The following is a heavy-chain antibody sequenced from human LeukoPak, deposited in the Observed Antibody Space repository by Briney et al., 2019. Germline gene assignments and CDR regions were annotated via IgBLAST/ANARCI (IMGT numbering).Heavy chain of an antibody. V-gene: IGHV4-31*03. CDR1: GGSISSGGYY. CDR3: ATLGRAYCGGDCFH. Sequence: PSETLSLTCTVSGGSISSGGYYWSWIRQHPGKGLEWIGYIYYSGSTYYNPSLKSRVTISVDTSKNQFSLKLSSVTAADTAVYYCATLGRAYCGGDCFHWGQGTLVTVSS. J-gene: IGHJ4*02. D-gene: IGHD2-21*02. CDR2: IYYSGST.